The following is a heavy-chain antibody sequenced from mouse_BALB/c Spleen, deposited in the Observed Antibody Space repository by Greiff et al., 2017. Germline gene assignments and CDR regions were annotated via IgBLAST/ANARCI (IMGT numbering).Heavy chain of an antibody. CDR2: ISSGGST. Sequence: EVKVVESGGGLVKPGGSLKLSCAASGFTFSSYTMSWVRQTPEKRLEWVASISSGGSTYYPDSVKGRFTISRDNARNILYLQMSSLRSEDTAMYYCARGGYDEAMDYWGQGTSVTVSS. V-gene: IGHV5-6-5*01. CDR3: ARGGYDEAMDY. J-gene: IGHJ4*01. D-gene: IGHD2-14*01. CDR1: GFTFSSYT.